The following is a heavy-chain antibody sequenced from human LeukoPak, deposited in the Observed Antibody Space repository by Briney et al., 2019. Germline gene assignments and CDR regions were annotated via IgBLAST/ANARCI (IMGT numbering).Heavy chain of an antibody. Sequence: SETLSLTCAVYGGSFSGYYWSWIRQPPGKGLEWIGEINHSGSTNYNPSLKSRVTISVDTSKNQFSLKLSSVTAADTAVYYCARDRYYYDSSGYLGGNGVFDYWGQGTLVTDSS. D-gene: IGHD3-22*01. CDR3: ARDRYYYDSSGYLGGNGVFDY. V-gene: IGHV4-34*01. J-gene: IGHJ4*02. CDR2: INHSGST. CDR1: GGSFSGYY.